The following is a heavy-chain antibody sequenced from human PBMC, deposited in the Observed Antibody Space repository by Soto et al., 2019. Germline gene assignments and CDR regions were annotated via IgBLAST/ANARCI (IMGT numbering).Heavy chain of an antibody. D-gene: IGHD3-3*01. Sequence: SETLSLTCTVSGGSISSYYWSWIRQPPGKGLEWIGYIYYSGSTNYNPSLKSRVTISVDTSKNQFSLKLSSVTAADTAVYYCARQTTFFFGYFDYWGQGALVTVSS. CDR3: ARQTTFFFGYFDY. CDR1: GGSISSYY. J-gene: IGHJ4*02. V-gene: IGHV4-59*01. CDR2: IYYSGST.